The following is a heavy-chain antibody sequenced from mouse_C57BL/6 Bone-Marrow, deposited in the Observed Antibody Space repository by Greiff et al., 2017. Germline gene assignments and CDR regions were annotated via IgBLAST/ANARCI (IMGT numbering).Heavy chain of an antibody. CDR2: ISNLAYSI. Sequence: EVQLVESGGGLVQPGGSLKLSCAASGFTFSDYGMAWVRQAPRKGPEWVAFISNLAYSIYYADTVTGRFTISRENAKNTLYLERSSLRSEDTAMYYCAKGDWFAYWGQGTLVTVSA. CDR1: GFTFSDYG. V-gene: IGHV5-15*01. J-gene: IGHJ3*01. CDR3: AKGDWFAY.